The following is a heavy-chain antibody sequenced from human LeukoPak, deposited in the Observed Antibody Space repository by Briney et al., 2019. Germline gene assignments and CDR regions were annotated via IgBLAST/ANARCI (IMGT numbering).Heavy chain of an antibody. CDR1: GFTFSRYA. Sequence: GGSLRLSCAASGFTFSRYAMSWVRQAPGKGLEWVSAISGSGGSTYYADSVKGRFTISRDNSKNTLYLQMNSLRAEDTAVYYCAKDQSAMITFGGVGIDYWGQGTLVTVSS. D-gene: IGHD3-16*01. J-gene: IGHJ4*02. CDR3: AKDQSAMITFGGVGIDY. CDR2: ISGSGGST. V-gene: IGHV3-23*01.